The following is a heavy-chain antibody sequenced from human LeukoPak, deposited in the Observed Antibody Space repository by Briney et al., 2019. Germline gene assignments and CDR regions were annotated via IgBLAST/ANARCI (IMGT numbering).Heavy chain of an antibody. Sequence: PGGSLRLSCAASGFTFSSYAMHWVRQAPGKGLEWVAVISYDGSNKYYADSVKGRFTISRDNSKNTLYLQMNSLRAEDTAVYYCARVREQWLVGYYFDYWGQGTLVTVSS. D-gene: IGHD6-19*01. CDR1: GFTFSSYA. CDR3: ARVREQWLVGYYFDY. J-gene: IGHJ4*02. CDR2: ISYDGSNK. V-gene: IGHV3-30-3*01.